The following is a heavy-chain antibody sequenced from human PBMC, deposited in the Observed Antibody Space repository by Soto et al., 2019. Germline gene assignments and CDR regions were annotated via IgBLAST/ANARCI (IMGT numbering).Heavy chain of an antibody. V-gene: IGHV4-30-2*05. CDR2: IYHSGST. CDR3: ARGSKWSGYFEY. Sequence: SESLSLTCAVSGGSISSGGYSWSWIRQPPGKGLEWIGYIYHSGSTYYNPSLKSRVTISVDTSKNQFSLKLSSVTAADTAVYYCARGSKWSGYFEYWGQGRLVTVSS. D-gene: IGHD3-3*01. J-gene: IGHJ4*02. CDR1: GGSISSGGYS.